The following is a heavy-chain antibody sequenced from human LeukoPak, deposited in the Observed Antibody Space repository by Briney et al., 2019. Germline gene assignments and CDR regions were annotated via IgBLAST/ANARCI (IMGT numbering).Heavy chain of an antibody. V-gene: IGHV3-74*01. CDR2: IQGDGSNT. J-gene: IGHJ4*02. CDR1: GFTYSKNW. Sequence: GGSLRLSCVASGFTYSKNWMHWVRQAPGKGLVWVSRIQGDGSNTNYADSVKGRFSISRDNAKNTVYLQMTSLWAEDTGIYYCSRGTSAGGPISPFDFWGQGTVVTVSS. CDR3: SRGTSAGGPISPFDF. D-gene: IGHD6-13*01.